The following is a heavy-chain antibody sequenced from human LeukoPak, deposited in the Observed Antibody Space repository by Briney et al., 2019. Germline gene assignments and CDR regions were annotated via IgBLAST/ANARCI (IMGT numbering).Heavy chain of an antibody. CDR3: PRLVLAAAGTVDY. CDR2: IYYSGST. Sequence: SETLSLTCTVSGGSISSSSYYWGWIRQPPGKGLEWIGSIYYSGSTYYNPSLKSRVTISVDTSKNQFSLKLSSVTAAGTAVYYCPRLVLAAAGTVDYWGQGTLVTVSS. CDR1: GGSISSSSYY. J-gene: IGHJ4*02. D-gene: IGHD6-13*01. V-gene: IGHV4-39*01.